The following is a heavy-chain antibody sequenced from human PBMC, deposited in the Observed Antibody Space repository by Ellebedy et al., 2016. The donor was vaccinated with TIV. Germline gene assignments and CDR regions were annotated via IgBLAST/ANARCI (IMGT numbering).Heavy chain of an antibody. D-gene: IGHD1-26*01. V-gene: IGHV3-21*01. J-gene: IGHJ4*02. CDR1: GFTFSSYS. CDR3: ARVRYGGYVAY. Sequence: GESLKISCAASGFTFSSYSMNWVRQAPGKGLEWVSSISSSSSYIYYADSVKGRFTISRDNAKNSLYLQTNSLRAEDTAVYYCARVRYGGYVAYWGQGTLVTVSS. CDR2: ISSSSSYI.